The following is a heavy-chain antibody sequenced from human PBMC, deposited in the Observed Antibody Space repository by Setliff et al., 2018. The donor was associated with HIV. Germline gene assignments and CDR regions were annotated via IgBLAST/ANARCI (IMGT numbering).Heavy chain of an antibody. CDR3: ARHVVALGIVVLPAGALDF. J-gene: IGHJ4*02. D-gene: IGHD2-2*01. CDR2: FANDGST. V-gene: IGHV4-59*08. CDR1: GDAVSPYY. Sequence: KPSETLSLTCNVSGDAVSPYYWSWIRQPPGKGLEWIGYFANDGSTYYNPSLKNRVTISADTSKKQVSLRLTSVTAADTAIYYCARHVVALGIVVLPAGALDFWGPGTLVTVSS.